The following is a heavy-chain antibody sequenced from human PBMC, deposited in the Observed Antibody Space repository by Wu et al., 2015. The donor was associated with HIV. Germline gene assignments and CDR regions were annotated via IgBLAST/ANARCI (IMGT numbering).Heavy chain of an antibody. CDR1: GYTFTDYY. J-gene: IGHJ6*02. Sequence: QVQLVQSGAEVKKPGASVKVSCKASGYTFTDYYMHWVRQAPGQGLEWMGWINPATGGTIYAEKFEGRVTMTRDTSISTSFMELNSLRSDDTAMYYCTSCERRGAACYDVEGGLYGMDVWGQGTTVTVSS. V-gene: IGHV1-2*02. CDR3: TSCERRGAACYDVEGGLYGMDV. D-gene: IGHD5-12*01. CDR2: INPATGGT.